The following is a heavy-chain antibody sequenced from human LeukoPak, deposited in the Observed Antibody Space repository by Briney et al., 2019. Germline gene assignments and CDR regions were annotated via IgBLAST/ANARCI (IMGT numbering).Heavy chain of an antibody. CDR1: GGSFSGYY. CDR3: ARGAWYYYDSSGYYSY. V-gene: IGHV4-34*01. Sequence: SETLSLTCAVYGGSFSGYYWSWIRQPPGKGLEWIGEINHSGSTNYNPSLKSRVTISVGTSKNQFSLKLSSVTAADTAVYYCARGAWYYYDSSGYYSYWGQGTLVTVSS. D-gene: IGHD3-22*01. J-gene: IGHJ4*02. CDR2: INHSGST.